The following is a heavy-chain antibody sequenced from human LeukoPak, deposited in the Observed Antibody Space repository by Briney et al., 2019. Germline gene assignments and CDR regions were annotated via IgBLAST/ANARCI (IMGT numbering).Heavy chain of an antibody. V-gene: IGHV4-59*01. J-gene: IGHJ4*02. CDR2: IYYSGST. Sequence: PSETLSLTCTVSGCSISSYYWSWIRQPPGKGLEWIGYIYYSGSTNYNPSLKSRVTISVDTSKNQFSLKLSSVTAADTAVYYCARLYGDYEDPSDYWGQGTLVTVSS. D-gene: IGHD4-17*01. CDR1: GCSISSYY. CDR3: ARLYGDYEDPSDY.